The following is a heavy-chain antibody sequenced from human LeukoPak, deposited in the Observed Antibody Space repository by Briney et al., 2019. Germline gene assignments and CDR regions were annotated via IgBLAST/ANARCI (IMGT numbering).Heavy chain of an antibody. D-gene: IGHD2-15*01. CDR1: GFTFDDYA. CDR2: VSWNSRNNM. Sequence: PGGSLRLSCVASGFTFDDYAMHWVRQAPGKGLEWVAGVSWNSRNNMGYADSVKGRFTISRDNAKNSVYLQMNSLRSEDTALYYCVKDIASVVYCSGGTCYFDYWGQGTLVIVPS. V-gene: IGHV3-9*01. CDR3: VKDIASVVYCSGGTCYFDY. J-gene: IGHJ4*02.